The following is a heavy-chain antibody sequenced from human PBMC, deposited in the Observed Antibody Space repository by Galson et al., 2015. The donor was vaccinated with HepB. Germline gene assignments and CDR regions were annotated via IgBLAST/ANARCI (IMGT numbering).Heavy chain of an antibody. J-gene: IGHJ4*02. CDR1: GFTFRSFW. CDR3: ARTYYHFWGGYDAVLAFDY. V-gene: IGHV3-7*01. CDR2: INEDGSEN. D-gene: IGHD3-3*01. Sequence: LRLSCAASGFTFRSFWMSWVRQVPGKGLEWVANINEDGSENYYGDSLRGRFTISRDNVKHSLYLQMNTLRAEDTAVYYCARTYYHFWGGYDAVLAFDYWGQGSLVTVSS.